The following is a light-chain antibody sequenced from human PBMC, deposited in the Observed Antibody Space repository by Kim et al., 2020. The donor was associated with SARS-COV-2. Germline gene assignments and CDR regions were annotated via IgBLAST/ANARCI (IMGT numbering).Light chain of an antibody. CDR2: TAS. J-gene: IGKJ1*01. CDR3: QLSFNVPRS. CDR1: RSVSTH. Sequence: DVQLTQSPSSLSLSVGERVTISCRASRSVSTHLNWYQQKPGKAPQLLIYTASNLQTVVPSRFSGSGSGTDFTLTISSLRPEDSVTYCCQLSFNVPRSFGRGAKVEIK. V-gene: IGKV1-39*01.